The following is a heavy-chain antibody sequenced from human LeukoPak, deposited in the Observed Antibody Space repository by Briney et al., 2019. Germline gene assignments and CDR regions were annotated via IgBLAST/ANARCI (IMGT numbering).Heavy chain of an antibody. V-gene: IGHV1-2*02. J-gene: IGHJ4*02. D-gene: IGHD6-19*01. CDR1: GYTFTGYY. Sequence: ASVKVSCKASGYTFTGYYMHWVRQAPGQGLEWMGWINPNSGGTNYAQKFQGRVTTTRDTSISTAYMELSRLRSDDTAVYYCARFIAVAGKFDYWGQGTLVTVSS. CDR3: ARFIAVAGKFDY. CDR2: INPNSGGT.